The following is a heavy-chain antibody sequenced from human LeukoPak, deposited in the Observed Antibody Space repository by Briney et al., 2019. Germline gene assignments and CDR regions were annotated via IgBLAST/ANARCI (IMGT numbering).Heavy chain of an antibody. D-gene: IGHD3-10*01. CDR1: GFTFSSYS. Sequence: AGGSLRLSCAASGFTFSSYSMNWVRQAPGKGLEWVSSISSSSSYIYYADSVKGRFTISRDNAKNSLYLQMNSLRAEDTAVYYCARDEPRYGSGSYYGYWGQGTLVTVSS. J-gene: IGHJ4*02. V-gene: IGHV3-21*01. CDR3: ARDEPRYGSGSYYGY. CDR2: ISSSSSYI.